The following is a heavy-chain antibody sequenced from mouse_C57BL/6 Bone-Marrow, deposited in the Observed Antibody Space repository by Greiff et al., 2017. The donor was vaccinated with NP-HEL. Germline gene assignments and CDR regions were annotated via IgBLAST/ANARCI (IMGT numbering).Heavy chain of an antibody. CDR1: GFNIKNTY. CDR3: ARPIYYGIHFDY. J-gene: IGHJ2*01. V-gene: IGHV14-3*01. CDR2: IDPANGNT. D-gene: IGHD2-1*01. Sequence: EVQWVESVAELVRPGASVKLSCTASGFNIKNTYMHWVKQRPEQGLEWIGRIDPANGNTKYAPKFQGKATITADTSSNTAYLQLSSLTSEDTAIYYCARPIYYGIHFDYWGQGTTLTVSS.